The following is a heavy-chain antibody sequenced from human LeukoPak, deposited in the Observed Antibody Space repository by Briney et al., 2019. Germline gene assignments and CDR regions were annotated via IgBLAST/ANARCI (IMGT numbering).Heavy chain of an antibody. CDR2: IHYSGST. CDR3: ARDHEAIVVVPAAMDSDAFDI. Sequence: SETLSLTCTVSGGSISSYYWNWIRQPPGKGLEWIGYIHYSGSTKYNSSLKSRVTISVDTSKNQLSLKLSSVTAADTAVYYCARDHEAIVVVPAAMDSDAFDIWGQGTMVTVSS. J-gene: IGHJ3*02. CDR1: GGSISSYY. V-gene: IGHV4-59*12. D-gene: IGHD2-2*01.